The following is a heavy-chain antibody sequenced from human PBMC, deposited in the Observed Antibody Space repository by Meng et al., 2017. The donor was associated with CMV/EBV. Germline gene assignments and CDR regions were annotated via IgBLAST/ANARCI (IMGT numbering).Heavy chain of an antibody. Sequence: ASVKVSCKASGYTFTSYGISWVRQATGQGLEWMGWMNPNSGNTGYAQKFQGRVTMTRNTSISTAYMELSSLRSEDTAVYYCARGRLLKNWFDPWGQGTLVTVSS. CDR1: GYTFTSYG. V-gene: IGHV1-8*02. CDR3: ARGRLLKNWFDP. CDR2: MNPNSGNT. J-gene: IGHJ5*02.